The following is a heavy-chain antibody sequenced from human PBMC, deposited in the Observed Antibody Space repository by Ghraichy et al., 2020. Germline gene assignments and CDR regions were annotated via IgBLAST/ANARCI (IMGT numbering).Heavy chain of an antibody. V-gene: IGHV6-1*01. J-gene: IGHJ5*02. CDR2: TYYKSKWYN. Sequence: SQTLSLTCAISGDSVSSNSAAWNWIRQSPSRGLEWLGRTYYKSKWYNDYAVSVKSRITINPDTSKNQFSLQLNSVTPEDTAVYYCVRLLYDSSGYYRLGGFDPWGQGTLVTVSS. CDR3: VRLLYDSSGYYRLGGFDP. CDR1: GDSVSSNSAA. D-gene: IGHD3-22*01.